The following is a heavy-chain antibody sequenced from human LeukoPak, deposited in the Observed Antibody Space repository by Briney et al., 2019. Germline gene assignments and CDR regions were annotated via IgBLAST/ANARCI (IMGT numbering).Heavy chain of an antibody. CDR2: IKQDGSKK. CDR3: TRVGYIDEGIDY. J-gene: IGHJ4*02. V-gene: IGHV3-7*04. CDR1: GFTFSSYA. Sequence: GGALRLSCAASGFTFSSYAMSWVRQAPGKGLEWVANIKQDGSKKSYVDSVKGRFTISRDNAKNSLYLQMNSLRAEDTAIYYCTRVGYIDEGIDYWGQGTLVTVSS. D-gene: IGHD5-24*01.